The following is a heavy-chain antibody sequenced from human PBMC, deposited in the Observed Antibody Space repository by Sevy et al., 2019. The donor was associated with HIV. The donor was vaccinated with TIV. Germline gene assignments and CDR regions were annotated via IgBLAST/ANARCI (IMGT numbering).Heavy chain of an antibody. V-gene: IGHV3-23*01. CDR3: AKEWTQLSDWYGELDY. J-gene: IGHJ4*02. CDR2: IRISGGNT. CDR1: ALTFSNYA. Sequence: GESLKISCAASALTFSNYAMSWVRQAPGKGLEWVSSIRISGGNTYYADSVKGRFTISRDNSKNTLYLQMNSLRAEDTAVYYCAKEWTQLSDWYGELDYWGQGSLVNVSS. D-gene: IGHD6-19*01.